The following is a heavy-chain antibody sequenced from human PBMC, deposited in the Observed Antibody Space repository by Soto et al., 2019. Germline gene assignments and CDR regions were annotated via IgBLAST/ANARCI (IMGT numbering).Heavy chain of an antibody. CDR2: INHSGST. Sequence: SETLALTCVFYVGSFSVYYWSWIRQPPGKGLEWIGEINHSGSTNYNPSLKSRVAISVDTSKNQLSLKLSSVTAADTAVYYCARARITMVRGVSTSYGLDVWGQGTTVTVSS. CDR3: ARARITMVRGVSTSYGLDV. CDR1: VGSFSVYY. D-gene: IGHD3-10*01. J-gene: IGHJ6*01. V-gene: IGHV4-34*01.